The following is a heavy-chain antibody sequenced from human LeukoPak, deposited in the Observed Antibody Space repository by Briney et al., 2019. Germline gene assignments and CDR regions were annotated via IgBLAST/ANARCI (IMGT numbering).Heavy chain of an antibody. J-gene: IGHJ6*02. V-gene: IGHV3-74*01. CDR2: INSDGSTT. Sequence: HSGGSLRLSCAASGFTFSNYWMHWVRQAPGKGLVGVPRINSDGSTTSYADSVKGRFTISRDNAKNTLYLQMDSLRAEDTAVYYCARGNYYSMDVWGQGTTVTVSS. CDR1: GFTFSNYW. CDR3: ARGNYYSMDV.